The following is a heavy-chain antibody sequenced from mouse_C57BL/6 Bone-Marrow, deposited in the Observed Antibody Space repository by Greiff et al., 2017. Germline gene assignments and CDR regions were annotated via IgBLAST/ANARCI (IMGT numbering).Heavy chain of an antibody. V-gene: IGHV15-2*01. CDR1: DSEVFPIAY. Sequence: QVQLQQSGSELRSPGSSVKLSCKDFDSEVFPIAYMSWVRQKPGHGFEWIGGILPSIGRTIYGEKFEDKATLDADTLSNTAYLELNSLTSEDSAIDYCARDDYDVWFAYWGQGTLVTVSA. CDR3: ARDDYDVWFAY. D-gene: IGHD2-4*01. J-gene: IGHJ3*01. CDR2: ILPSIGRT.